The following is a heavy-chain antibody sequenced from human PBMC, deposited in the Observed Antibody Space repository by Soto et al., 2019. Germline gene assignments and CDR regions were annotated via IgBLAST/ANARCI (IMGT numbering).Heavy chain of an antibody. D-gene: IGHD1-26*01. Sequence: QVQLQESGPGLVKPSGTLSLTCAVSGDSITSNNWWSWVRQPPGKGLEWIGEINHGGSTNYNPPLKSRVTISVDKSKNQFSLKLSSVTAADTAVYCCARVLVGAPTPDCWGQGTLVTVSS. J-gene: IGHJ4*02. CDR1: GDSITSNNW. V-gene: IGHV4-4*01. CDR3: ARVLVGAPTPDC. CDR2: INHGGST.